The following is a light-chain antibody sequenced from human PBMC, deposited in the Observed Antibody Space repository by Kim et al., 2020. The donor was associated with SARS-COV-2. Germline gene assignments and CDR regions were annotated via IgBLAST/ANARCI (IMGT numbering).Light chain of an antibody. Sequence: SASVGDRVTITCRASQVIANSLAWYQQKAGRPPKILIFDAINLQSGVPSRFSGSGSGTDFSLTISSLQPEDVATYYCQQFNSFPLTFGGGTKLEI. J-gene: IGKJ4*01. CDR1: QVIANS. CDR2: DAI. CDR3: QQFNSFPLT. V-gene: IGKV1-13*02.